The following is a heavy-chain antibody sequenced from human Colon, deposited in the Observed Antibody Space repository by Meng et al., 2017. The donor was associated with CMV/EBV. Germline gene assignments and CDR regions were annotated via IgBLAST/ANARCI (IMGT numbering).Heavy chain of an antibody. J-gene: IGHJ1*01. CDR1: GFIFTSST. Sequence: GGSLRLSCAASGFIFTSSTLIWVRQAPGKGLEWVSSISTSGRDIFYADSVKGLFTLSRDNAKNSLYLQMDSLRAEDTAVYYCVRHLEAGRNGYSEPFWGQGTLVTVSS. CDR2: ISTSGRDI. V-gene: IGHV3-21*01. D-gene: IGHD5-18*01. CDR3: VRHLEAGRNGYSEPF.